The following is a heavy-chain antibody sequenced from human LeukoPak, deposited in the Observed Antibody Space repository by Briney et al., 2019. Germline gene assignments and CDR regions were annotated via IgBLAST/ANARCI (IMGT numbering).Heavy chain of an antibody. CDR2: LYSDGST. Sequence: PGGSLRLSCAASGFTVSTNYMSWVRQTPGKGLEWVSVLYSDGSTYYLDSVKGRFTISRDNSKNTVYLQMNALRVDDTGVYYCARDRQQLGAWFDPGGQGTLVTVSS. J-gene: IGHJ5*02. V-gene: IGHV3-66*01. D-gene: IGHD6-13*01. CDR3: ARDRQQLGAWFDP. CDR1: GFTVSTNY.